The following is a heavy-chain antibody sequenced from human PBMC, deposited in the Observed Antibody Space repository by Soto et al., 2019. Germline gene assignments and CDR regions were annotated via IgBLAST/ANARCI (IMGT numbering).Heavy chain of an antibody. Sequence: PGGSLRLSCAASGFTFSSYSMNWVRQAPGKGLEWVSIITITGFIDYADSVKGRFTISRDNAKSSLYLQMNSLRAEDTAVYYCANGKDGVRYYYGMDVWGQGSTVTVSS. V-gene: IGHV3-21*01. CDR2: IITITGFI. J-gene: IGHJ6*02. CDR1: GFTFSSYS. D-gene: IGHD1-26*01. CDR3: ANGKDGVRYYYGMDV.